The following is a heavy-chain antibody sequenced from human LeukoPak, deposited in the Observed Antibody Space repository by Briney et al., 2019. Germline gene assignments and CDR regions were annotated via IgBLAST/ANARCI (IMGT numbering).Heavy chain of an antibody. Sequence: PGGSLRLSCAASGFTFSSYSMNWVRQAPGKGLEWVSSISSSSYIYYADSVKGRFTISRDNAKNSLYLQMNSLRAEDTAVYYCARVLAAAGMTDYWGQGTLVTVSS. J-gene: IGHJ4*02. V-gene: IGHV3-21*04. CDR2: ISSSSYI. D-gene: IGHD6-13*01. CDR3: ARVLAAAGMTDY. CDR1: GFTFSSYS.